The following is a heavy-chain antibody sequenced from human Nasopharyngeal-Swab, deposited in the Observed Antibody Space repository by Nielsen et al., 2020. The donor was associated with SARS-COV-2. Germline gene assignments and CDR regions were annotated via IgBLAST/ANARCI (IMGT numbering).Heavy chain of an antibody. CDR2: ISSSSSYI. D-gene: IGHD5-24*01. CDR1: GFTFSSYS. Sequence: GESLKISCAASGFTFSSYSMNWVHQAPGKGLEWVSSISSSSSYIYYADSMKGRFTISRDNAKNSLYLQMSSLRAEDTAVYYCARGPRDGYNPNWFDPWGQGTLVTVSS. J-gene: IGHJ5*02. CDR3: ARGPRDGYNPNWFDP. V-gene: IGHV3-21*01.